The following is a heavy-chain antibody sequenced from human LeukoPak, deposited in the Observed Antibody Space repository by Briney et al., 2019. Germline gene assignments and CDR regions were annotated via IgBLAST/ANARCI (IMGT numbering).Heavy chain of an antibody. CDR2: IYYSGRT. CDR1: GGSITSGSYY. D-gene: IGHD2-15*01. Sequence: SETLSLTCTVSGGSITSGSYYWGWIRQPPGKGLEWIGSIYYSGRTYYSPSLKSRITISLDTSKNQFSLKLYSVTAADTAVYYCARDKTFEVVNYFDYWGQGTLVTVSS. V-gene: IGHV4-39*07. J-gene: IGHJ4*02. CDR3: ARDKTFEVVNYFDY.